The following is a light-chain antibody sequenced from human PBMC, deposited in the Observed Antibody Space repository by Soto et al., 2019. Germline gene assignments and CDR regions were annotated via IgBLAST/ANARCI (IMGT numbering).Light chain of an antibody. CDR1: QSVSSW. V-gene: IGKV1-5*03. CDR3: QQYNTSPWT. CDR2: KAS. Sequence: DIQMTQSPSTLSASVGDRVTITCRASQSVSSWLAWYQQKPGKAPKLLIYKASSLESGVPSRFSGSGSGTEFTLTINSLQPDDFATFYCQQYNTSPWTFGQGTQVEIK. J-gene: IGKJ1*01.